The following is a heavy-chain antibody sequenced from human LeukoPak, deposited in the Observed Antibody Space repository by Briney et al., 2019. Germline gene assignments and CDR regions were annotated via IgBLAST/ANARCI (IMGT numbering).Heavy chain of an antibody. CDR1: GGSISSYY. V-gene: IGHV4-4*07. J-gene: IGHJ4*02. CDR3: ARGTTAAAGIFDC. CDR2: IYTSGST. Sequence: SETLSLTCTVSGGSISSYYWSWIRQPAGKGLEWIGRIYTSGSTNYNPSLNSRVTMSVDTSNNQFSLRLTSVTAADTAVYYCARGTTAAAGIFDCWGQGTLVTVSS. D-gene: IGHD6-13*01.